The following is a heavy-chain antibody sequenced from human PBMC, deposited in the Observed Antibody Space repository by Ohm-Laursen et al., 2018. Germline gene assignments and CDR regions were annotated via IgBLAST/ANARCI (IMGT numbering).Heavy chain of an antibody. CDR3: ARDRGSSWRNFDY. V-gene: IGHV4-31*03. CDR2: IYYSGST. D-gene: IGHD6-13*01. CDR1: GGSISSGGYY. Sequence: TLSLTCTVSGGSISSGGYYWSWIRQHPGKGLEWIGYIYYSGSTYYNPSLKSRVTMSVDTSKNQFSLKLSSVTAADTAVYYCARDRGSSWRNFDYWGQGTLVTVSS. J-gene: IGHJ4*02.